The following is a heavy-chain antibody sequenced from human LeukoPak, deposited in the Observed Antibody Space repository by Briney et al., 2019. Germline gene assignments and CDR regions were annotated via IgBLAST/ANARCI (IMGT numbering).Heavy chain of an antibody. V-gene: IGHV3-7*01. CDR1: GFTFSSYW. CDR2: IKQDGSEK. D-gene: IGHD3-10*01. Sequence: PGGSLRLSCAASGFTFSSYWMSWVRQAPGKGQEWVANIKQDGSEKYYVDSVKGRFTISRDNAKNSLYLQMNSLRAEDTAVYYCARPGNLIYFDYWGQGTLVTVSS. CDR3: ARPGNLIYFDY. J-gene: IGHJ4*02.